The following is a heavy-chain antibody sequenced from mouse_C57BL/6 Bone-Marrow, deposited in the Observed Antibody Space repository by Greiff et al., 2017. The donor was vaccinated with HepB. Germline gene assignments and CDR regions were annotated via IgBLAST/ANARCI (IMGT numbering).Heavy chain of an antibody. CDR2: INPNYGTT. CDR1: GYSFTDYN. J-gene: IGHJ4*01. Sequence: LVESGPELVKPGASVKLSCKASGYSFTDYNMNWVKQSNGKSLEWIGVINPNYGTTSYKQKFKGKATLTVDKSSSTAYMQLNSLTSEDAAVYYSARGGAYYGYEGMDYWGQGTSVTVSS. V-gene: IGHV1-39*01. CDR3: ARGGAYYGYEGMDY. D-gene: IGHD2-9*01.